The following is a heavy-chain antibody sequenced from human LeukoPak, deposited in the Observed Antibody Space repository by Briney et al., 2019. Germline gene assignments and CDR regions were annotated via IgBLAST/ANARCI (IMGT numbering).Heavy chain of an antibody. CDR2: ITPMFGTT. V-gene: IGHV1-69*13. CDR1: GGAFNGFV. CDR3: ASGTPYCSGGRCYVFDY. J-gene: IGHJ4*02. D-gene: IGHD2-15*01. Sequence: ASVKVPCKTSGGAFNGFVISWVRQAHGRGLEWMGGITPMFGTTNYAQKFQGRVTITADGSTSTAYMELSRLTSDDTADYYCASGTPYCSGGRCYVFDYWGQGALITASS.